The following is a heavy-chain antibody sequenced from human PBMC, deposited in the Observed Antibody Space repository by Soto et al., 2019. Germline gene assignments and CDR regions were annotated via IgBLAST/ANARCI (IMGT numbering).Heavy chain of an antibody. CDR3: ARVRGGYSGYDDY. J-gene: IGHJ4*02. D-gene: IGHD5-12*01. CDR1: GFTFSSYS. Sequence: EVQLVESGGGLVQSGGSLRLSCAASGFTFSSYSMNWVRQAPGKGLECVSYISSSSSTIYYADSVKGRFTISRDNAKNSLYLQMNSLRAEDTAVYYCARVRGGYSGYDDYWGQGTLVTVST. V-gene: IGHV3-48*01. CDR2: ISSSSSTI.